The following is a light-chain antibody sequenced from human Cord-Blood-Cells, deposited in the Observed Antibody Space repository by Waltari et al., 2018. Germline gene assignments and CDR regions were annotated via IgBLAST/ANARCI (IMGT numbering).Light chain of an antibody. CDR2: DGS. CDR1: SSDVGGYNY. J-gene: IGLJ3*02. V-gene: IGLV2-14*01. Sequence: QSALTQPASVSGSPGQSITISCTGTSSDVGGYNYVPWYQQHPGKAPKLMIYDGSKRPSGVSNRFSGSKSGNTASLTISGLQAEDEADYYCSSYTSSSTNWVFGGGTKLTVL. CDR3: SSYTSSSTNWV.